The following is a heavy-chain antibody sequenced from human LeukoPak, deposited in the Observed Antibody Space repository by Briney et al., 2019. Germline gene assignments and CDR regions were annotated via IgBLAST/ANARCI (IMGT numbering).Heavy chain of an antibody. CDR3: ARGRYSGTTYYFDY. CDR2: IKKDGCET. CDR1: GFTFSTSW. D-gene: IGHD5-12*01. J-gene: IGHJ4*02. Sequence: PGGSLRLSCAASGFTFSTSWMSWVRQVPGKGLEWVANIKKDGCETYYVDSVKGRFTISRDNAKNSLYLQMNSLRAEDTAMYYCARGRYSGTTYYFDYWGQGTLVTVSS. V-gene: IGHV3-7*03.